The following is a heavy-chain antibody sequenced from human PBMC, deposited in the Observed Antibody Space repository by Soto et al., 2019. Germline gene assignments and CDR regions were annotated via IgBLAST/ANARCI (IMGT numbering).Heavy chain of an antibody. CDR2: IWYDGSNK. Sequence: PGGSLRLSCAASGFTFSSYGMHWVRQAPGKGLEWVAVIWYDGSNKYYADSVKGRFTISRDNSKNTLYLQMNSLRAEDTAVYYCARDVAARGGPNYYYYYMDVWGKGTTVTVSS. D-gene: IGHD6-6*01. J-gene: IGHJ6*03. V-gene: IGHV3-33*01. CDR1: GFTFSSYG. CDR3: ARDVAARGGPNYYYYYMDV.